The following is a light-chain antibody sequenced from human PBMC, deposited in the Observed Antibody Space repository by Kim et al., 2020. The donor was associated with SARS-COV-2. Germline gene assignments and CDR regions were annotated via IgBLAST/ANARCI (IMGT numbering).Light chain of an antibody. V-gene: IGKV1-5*03. CDR1: KSISSW. CDR2: KTS. Sequence: ASIGDRVTISCRANKSISSWLAWYQQKPGKAPKLLIYKTSYLESGVPSGVSGSGSGTEFTLTIASLQPEDFATYYCQQYDKEPYSFGQGTKVDIK. J-gene: IGKJ2*03. CDR3: QQYDKEPYS.